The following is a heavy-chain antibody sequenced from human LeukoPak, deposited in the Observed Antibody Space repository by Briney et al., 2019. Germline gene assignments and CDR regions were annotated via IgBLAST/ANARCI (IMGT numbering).Heavy chain of an antibody. Sequence: SETVSLTCTVTGVSITSYHWSWTRQPPGKGLEWIGYISYSGSANYNPSLKSRATILLDTPKNQFSLRLTSVTPADTAVYYCARGQLGSGMDDPWGQGTLIIISS. J-gene: IGHJ5*02. CDR2: ISYSGSA. CDR3: ARGQLGSGMDDP. V-gene: IGHV4-59*01. CDR1: GVSITSYH. D-gene: IGHD3-10*01.